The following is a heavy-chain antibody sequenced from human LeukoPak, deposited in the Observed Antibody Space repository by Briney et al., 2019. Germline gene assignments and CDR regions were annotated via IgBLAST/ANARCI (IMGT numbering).Heavy chain of an antibody. CDR3: ARALSHRGGGQQRVRWFDP. J-gene: IGHJ5*02. D-gene: IGHD6-13*01. V-gene: IGHV1-69*04. Sequence: GSSVKVSCKASGGTFSSYAISWVRQAPGQGLEWMGRIIPILGIANYAQKFQGRVTITADKSTSTAYMELSSLRSEDTAVYYCARALSHRGGGQQRVRWFDPWGQGTLVTVSS. CDR1: GGTFSSYA. CDR2: IIPILGIA.